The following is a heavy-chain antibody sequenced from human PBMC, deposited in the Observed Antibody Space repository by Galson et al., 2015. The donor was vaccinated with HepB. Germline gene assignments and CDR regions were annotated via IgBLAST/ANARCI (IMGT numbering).Heavy chain of an antibody. V-gene: IGHV1-2*02. CDR2: INPNSGGT. Sequence: SVKVSCKASGYTFTTYGISWVRQAPGQGLEWMGWINPNSGGTNYAQKFQGRVTMTRDTSISTAYMELSRLRSDDTAVYYCARSLPYYYYYGMDVWGQGTTVTVSS. CDR1: GYTFTTYG. CDR3: ARSLPYYYYYGMDV. J-gene: IGHJ6*02.